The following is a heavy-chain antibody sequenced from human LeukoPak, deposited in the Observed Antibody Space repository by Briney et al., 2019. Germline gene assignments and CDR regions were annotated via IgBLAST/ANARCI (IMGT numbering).Heavy chain of an antibody. V-gene: IGHV4-39*01. D-gene: IGHD6-13*01. CDR3: ARHFYLVGWSSGWYWDYFDY. Sequence: SETLSLTCTVSGGSISSSSYYWGWIRQPPGKGLEWIGSIYYSGSTNYNPSLKSRVTISVDTSKNQFSLKLSSVTAADTAVYYCARHFYLVGWSSGWYWDYFDYWGQGTLVTVSS. CDR2: IYYSGST. CDR1: GGSISSSSYY. J-gene: IGHJ4*02.